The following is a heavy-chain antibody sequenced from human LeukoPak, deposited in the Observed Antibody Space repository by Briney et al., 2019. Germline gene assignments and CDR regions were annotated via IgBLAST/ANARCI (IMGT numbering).Heavy chain of an antibody. CDR1: GFTFSDYY. CDR2: ISSSGSTI. CDR3: ARVYWRIAVAGWYFDY. J-gene: IGHJ4*02. V-gene: IGHV3-11*04. D-gene: IGHD6-19*01. Sequence: PGGSLRLSCAASGFTFSDYYMSWIRQAPGKGLEWVSYISSSGSTIYYADSVKGRFTISRDNAKNPLYLQMNSLRAEDTAVYYCARVYWRIAVAGWYFDYWGQGTLVTVSS.